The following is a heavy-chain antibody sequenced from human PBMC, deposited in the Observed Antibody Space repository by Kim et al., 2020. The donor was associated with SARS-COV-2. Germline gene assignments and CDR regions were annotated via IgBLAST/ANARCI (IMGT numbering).Heavy chain of an antibody. J-gene: IGHJ6*02. Sequence: GGSLRLSCSASGFTFNDFWMSWVRQAPGKGLDWLAKIKSDGSDKYYVDSVKGRFAISRDNAKNSLYLQMDSLRADDTAVYFCVKESTSIMKYALEVWGQGTTVTLSS. D-gene: IGHD2-8*01. CDR2: IKSDGSDK. CDR1: GFTFNDFW. CDR3: VKESTSIMKYALEV. V-gene: IGHV3-7*03.